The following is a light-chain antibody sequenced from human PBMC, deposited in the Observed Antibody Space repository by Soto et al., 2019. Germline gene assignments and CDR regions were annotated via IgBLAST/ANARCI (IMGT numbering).Light chain of an antibody. Sequence: LTHPGSVCLTPGQSISISCTETSRDVGGYNYGSWYRQHPGKAPKLMIYEVSNRPSGVSNRFSVSKSGNTASLTISGLQAEDEADYHCSSYTSSSTTYVFGTGTKVTVL. V-gene: IGLV2-14*01. CDR2: EVS. J-gene: IGLJ1*01. CDR1: SRDVGGYNY. CDR3: SSYTSSSTTYV.